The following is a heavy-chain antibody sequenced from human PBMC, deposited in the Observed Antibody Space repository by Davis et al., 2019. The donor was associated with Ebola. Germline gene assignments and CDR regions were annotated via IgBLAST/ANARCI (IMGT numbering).Heavy chain of an antibody. Sequence: SETLSLTCTVSGDSISSYYWSWIRQPPGKGLEWIGYIYYSGSTNYNPSLKSRVTISVDTSKNQFSLKLSSVTAADTAVYYCARRRVRGVIITYAFDSWGQGTTVTVSS. CDR1: GDSISSYY. CDR2: IYYSGST. D-gene: IGHD3-10*01. V-gene: IGHV4-59*08. J-gene: IGHJ3*02. CDR3: ARRRVRGVIITYAFDS.